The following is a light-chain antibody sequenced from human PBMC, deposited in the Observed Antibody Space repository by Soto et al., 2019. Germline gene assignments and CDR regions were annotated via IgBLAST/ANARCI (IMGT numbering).Light chain of an antibody. J-gene: IGLJ1*01. V-gene: IGLV2-14*01. CDR3: SSYTSSSTRV. CDR1: SSDVGGYNH. CDR2: EVS. Sequence: QSALTQPASVSGSPGQSITISCTGTSSDVGGYNHVSWYQQHPGRAPKLMIYEVSNRPSGVSNRFSGSKSGNTASLTISGLQAEDEADYCCSSYTSSSTRVFGTGTKLTVL.